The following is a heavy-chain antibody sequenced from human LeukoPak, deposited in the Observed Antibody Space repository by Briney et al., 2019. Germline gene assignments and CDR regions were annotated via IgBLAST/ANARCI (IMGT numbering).Heavy chain of an antibody. V-gene: IGHV3-21*01. J-gene: IGHJ4*02. Sequence: GGSLRLSCAASGFTFSSYSMNWVRQAPGKGLEWVSSISSSSYIYYADSVKGRFTISRDNAKNSLYLQMNSLRAEDTAVYYCASSTSSYDSSGYHYWGQGTLVTVSS. CDR2: ISSSSYI. CDR1: GFTFSSYS. D-gene: IGHD3-22*01. CDR3: ASSTSSYDSSGYHY.